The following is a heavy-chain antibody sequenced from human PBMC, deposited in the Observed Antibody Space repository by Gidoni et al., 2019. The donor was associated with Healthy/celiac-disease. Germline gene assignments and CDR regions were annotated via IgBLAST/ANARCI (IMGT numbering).Heavy chain of an antibody. CDR1: GFTVSSNY. D-gene: IGHD5-18*01. Sequence: EVQLVESGGGLVQPGGSLRLSCAASGFTVSSNYMSWVRQAPGKGLEWVSGIYSGGSTYYADSVKGRFTISRDNSKNTLYLQMNSLRAEDTAVYYCARDEGANSYGYPMVNYYGMDVWGQGTTVTVSS. CDR2: IYSGGST. J-gene: IGHJ6*02. CDR3: ARDEGANSYGYPMVNYYGMDV. V-gene: IGHV3-66*01.